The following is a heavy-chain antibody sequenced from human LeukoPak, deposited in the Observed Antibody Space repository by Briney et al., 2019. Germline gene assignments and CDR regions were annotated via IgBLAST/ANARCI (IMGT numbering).Heavy chain of an antibody. J-gene: IGHJ4*02. D-gene: IGHD2-21*02. CDR1: GGSIISHY. CDR2: IYTSGTT. V-gene: IGHV4-4*07. Sequence: PSETLSLTCTVSGGSIISHYWSWIRQPAGKGLEWIGRIYTSGTTNYNPSLKSRVTMSVDTSKSQFSLKLTSVTAADTAVYYCARGPYCGGDCYFDYWGQGTLVTVSS. CDR3: ARGPYCGGDCYFDY.